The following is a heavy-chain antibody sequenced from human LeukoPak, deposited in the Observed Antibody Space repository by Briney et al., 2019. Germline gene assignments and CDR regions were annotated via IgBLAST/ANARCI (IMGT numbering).Heavy chain of an antibody. J-gene: IGHJ6*03. Sequence: TGGSLRLSCAASGFTFSGFGMHWVRQPPGQGLEWVAFIQHDGSNTYYEGSVKGRLSISRGNSKNTLYLDMDSLRPDDTAVDYCATAASLRYPYMDVWGKGTTVTVSS. CDR1: GFTFSGFG. CDR3: ATAASLRYPYMDV. V-gene: IGHV3-30*02. CDR2: IQHDGSNT. D-gene: IGHD1-14*01.